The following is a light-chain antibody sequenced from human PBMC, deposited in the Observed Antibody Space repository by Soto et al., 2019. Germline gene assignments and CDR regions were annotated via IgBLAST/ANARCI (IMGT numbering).Light chain of an antibody. V-gene: IGKV3-15*01. CDR2: GAS. CDR3: QQYNNWPPEYS. J-gene: IGKJ2*03. CDR1: QSVSSN. Sequence: DIVMTQSPATLSVSLGERATLSCRASQSVSSNLAWYQQRPGQAPRLLIYGASNRATGVPARFSGSGSGTEFTLTISSLQSEDFAVYYCQQYNNWPPEYSFGQGTKLEIK.